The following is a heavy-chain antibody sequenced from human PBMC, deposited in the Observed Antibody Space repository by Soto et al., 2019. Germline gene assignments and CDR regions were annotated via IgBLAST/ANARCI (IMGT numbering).Heavy chain of an antibody. V-gene: IGHV3-21*01. CDR3: ARDHRTLVALRYYGMDV. CDR2: ISSSSSYI. Sequence: EVQLVESGGGLVKPGGSLRLSCAASGFTFSSYSMNWVRQAPGKGLEWVSSISSSSSYIYYADSVKGRFTISRDNAKNSLYLQMNSLRAEDTAVYYCARDHRTLVALRYYGMDVWGQGTTVTVSS. J-gene: IGHJ6*02. CDR1: GFTFSSYS. D-gene: IGHD3-16*01.